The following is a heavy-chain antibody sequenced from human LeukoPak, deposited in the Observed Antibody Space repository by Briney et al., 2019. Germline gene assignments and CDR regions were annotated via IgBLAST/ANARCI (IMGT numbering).Heavy chain of an antibody. CDR3: ASGAYDSSGYFSDALFDY. V-gene: IGHV1-46*01. CDR2: INPRGGST. D-gene: IGHD3-22*01. J-gene: IGHJ4*02. Sequence: RASVKVSCKASGYTFTSQYIHWVRQAPGQGLEWMGIINPRGGSTSYAQKFQGRITMTRDMSTSTVYMELSSLRSEDTAVYYCASGAYDSSGYFSDALFDYWGQGTLVTVSS. CDR1: GYTFTSQY.